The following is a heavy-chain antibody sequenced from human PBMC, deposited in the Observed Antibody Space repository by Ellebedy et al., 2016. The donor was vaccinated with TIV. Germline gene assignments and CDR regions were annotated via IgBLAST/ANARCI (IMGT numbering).Heavy chain of an antibody. D-gene: IGHD6-19*01. CDR1: GFTFSSYE. CDR3: ARTIAVAGGGYFDY. V-gene: IGHV3-48*03. CDR2: ISSSGSTI. J-gene: IGHJ4*02. Sequence: GESLKISCAASGFTFSSYEMNWVRQAPGKGLEWVSYISSSGSTIYYADSVKGRFTISRDNAKNSLYLQMNSLRAEDTAVYYCARTIAVAGGGYFDYWGQGTLVTVSS.